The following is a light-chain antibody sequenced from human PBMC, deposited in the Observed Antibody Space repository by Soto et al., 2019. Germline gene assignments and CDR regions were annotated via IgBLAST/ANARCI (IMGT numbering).Light chain of an antibody. CDR3: CSYAGRSTLV. J-gene: IGLJ2*01. CDR2: EGS. CDR1: SSDVGSYNL. V-gene: IGLV2-23*01. Sequence: QSALTQPASVSGSPGQSITISCTGTSSDVGSYNLVSWYQQHPGKAPKLMIYEGSKRPSGVSNRFSGSKSGNTASLTISGRQAEDEDDYYCCSYAGRSTLVFGGGTKLTVL.